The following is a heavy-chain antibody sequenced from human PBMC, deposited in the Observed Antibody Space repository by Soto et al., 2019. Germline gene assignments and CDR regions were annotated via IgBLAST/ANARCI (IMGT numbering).Heavy chain of an antibody. V-gene: IGHV5-51*01. D-gene: IGHD3-10*01. Sequence: GESLKISCKGSGYSFTSYWIGWVRQMPGKGLEWMGIIYPGDSDTRYGLSFQGQVTISADKSINTAYMQWSTLEASDTAMYYCARLYYGSGNNVDYWGQGTLVTVSA. CDR3: ARLYYGSGNNVDY. CDR1: GYSFTSYW. CDR2: IYPGDSDT. J-gene: IGHJ4*02.